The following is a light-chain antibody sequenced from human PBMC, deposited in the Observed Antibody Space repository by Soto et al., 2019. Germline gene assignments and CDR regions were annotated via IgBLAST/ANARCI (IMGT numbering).Light chain of an antibody. J-gene: IGLJ2*01. CDR2: DNN. CDR1: PSNIGNNY. V-gene: IGLV1-51*01. Sequence: VVTQPPSVSAAPGQRVTISCSGGPSNIGNNYVSWYQQLPGTAPKLLIYDNNNRPSGIPDRFSGSKSGTSATLAITGLHTGDEADYYCATWDSSLSSAYFGGGTKLTVL. CDR3: ATWDSSLSSAY.